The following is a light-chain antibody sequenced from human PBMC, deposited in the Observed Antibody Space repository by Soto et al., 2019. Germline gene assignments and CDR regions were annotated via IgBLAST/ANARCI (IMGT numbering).Light chain of an antibody. V-gene: IGKV3-20*01. Sequence: EIVLTQSPGTLSLSPGERGTLSCRASQSVSSSYLAWYQQKPGQAPRLLIYGASSRATGIPDRFSGSGSGTDFTLTISRLEPEEFAVYYCQQYGNSPLTFGGGTKVEIK. J-gene: IGKJ4*01. CDR3: QQYGNSPLT. CDR1: QSVSSSY. CDR2: GAS.